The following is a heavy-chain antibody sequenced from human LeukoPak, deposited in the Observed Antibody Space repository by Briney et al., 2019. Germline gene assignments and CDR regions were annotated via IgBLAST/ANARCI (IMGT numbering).Heavy chain of an antibody. CDR3: AKGSYCDILTGYYLDY. Sequence: GGPLRLSGAASGFTFSSYAMSWVRQAPGKGLEWVSAISGSGGSTYYADSVKCRFTISRDNSKNTLYLQMNSLRAEDTAVYYCAKGSYCDILTGYYLDYWGQGDLVSVSS. J-gene: IGHJ4*02. CDR2: ISGSGGST. CDR1: GFTFSSYA. V-gene: IGHV3-23*01. D-gene: IGHD3-9*01.